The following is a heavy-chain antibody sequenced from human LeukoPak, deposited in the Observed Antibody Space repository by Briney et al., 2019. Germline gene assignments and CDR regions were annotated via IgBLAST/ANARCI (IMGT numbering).Heavy chain of an antibody. CDR1: GYTFTSYD. CDR2: MNLNRGNT. CDR3: ASVVPAAIPGDFDYGMDV. J-gene: IGHJ6*02. Sequence: GASEKVSCKASGYTFTSYDINWVRQANGPGHEWMGWMNLNRGNTGYPQKFQRRVTMTRNTSTSTAYMELCSLRSEDTAVYYCASVVPAAIPGDFDYGMDVWSQGTTVTVSS. D-gene: IGHD2-2*02. V-gene: IGHV1-8*01.